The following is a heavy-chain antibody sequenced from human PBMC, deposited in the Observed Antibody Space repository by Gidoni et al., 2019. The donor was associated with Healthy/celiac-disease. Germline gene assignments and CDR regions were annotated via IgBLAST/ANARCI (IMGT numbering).Heavy chain of an antibody. CDR1: GFPFSSYA. J-gene: IGHJ6*02. Sequence: EVQLLESGGGLVQPGGSLRLSCAASGFPFSSYAMSWVRQAPGKGLEWVSAISGSGGSTYYADSVKGRFTISRDNSKNTLYLQMNSLRAEDTAVYYCAKDLFIYSGYGMDVWGQGTTVTVSS. CDR3: AKDLFIYSGYGMDV. CDR2: ISGSGGST. D-gene: IGHD5-12*01. V-gene: IGHV3-23*01.